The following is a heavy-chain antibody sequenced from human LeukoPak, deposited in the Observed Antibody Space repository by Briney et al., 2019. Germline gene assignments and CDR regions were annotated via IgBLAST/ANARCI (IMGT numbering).Heavy chain of an antibody. CDR3: ARDDDLWGDRAFDI. D-gene: IGHD3-3*01. J-gene: IGHJ3*02. CDR1: GFTVSSNY. Sequence: GGSLRLSCAASGFTVSSNYMSWVRQAPGKGLEWVSVIYSGGSTYYADSVKGRFTISGDNSKNTLYLQMNSLRAEDTAVYYCARDDDLWGDRAFDIWGQGTMVTVSS. V-gene: IGHV3-53*01. CDR2: IYSGGST.